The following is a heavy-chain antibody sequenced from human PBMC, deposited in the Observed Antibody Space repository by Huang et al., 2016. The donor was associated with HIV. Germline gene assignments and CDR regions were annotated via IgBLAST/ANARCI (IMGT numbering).Heavy chain of an antibody. CDR2: ISYDGSNK. CDR3: ATSTAGNAFDI. CDR1: GITFSSNG. J-gene: IGHJ3*02. D-gene: IGHD6-13*01. V-gene: IGHV3-30*03. Sequence: QVQLVESGGGVVQPGRSLRLSCAASGITFSSNGIYWVRQAPGKGLEWVAVISYDGSNKYYADSVKGRFTISRDNAKNTLYVQMNSLRAEDTAVYYCATSTAGNAFDIWGQGTMVTVSS.